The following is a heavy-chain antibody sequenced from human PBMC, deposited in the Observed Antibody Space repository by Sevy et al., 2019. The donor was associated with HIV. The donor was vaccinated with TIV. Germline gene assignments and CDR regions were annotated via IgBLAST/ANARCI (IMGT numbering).Heavy chain of an antibody. J-gene: IGHJ3*02. CDR2: IRQDGSEK. Sequence: GGSLRLSCAASGFTFSSYWMTWVRQAPGKGLEWVANIRQDGSEKFYVDSVKGRFTISRDNAKNSLYLQMNSLRAEDTAMYYCASYYDGSGYRDAFDIWGQRTMVTVSS. V-gene: IGHV3-7*01. D-gene: IGHD3-22*01. CDR3: ASYYDGSGYRDAFDI. CDR1: GFTFSSYW.